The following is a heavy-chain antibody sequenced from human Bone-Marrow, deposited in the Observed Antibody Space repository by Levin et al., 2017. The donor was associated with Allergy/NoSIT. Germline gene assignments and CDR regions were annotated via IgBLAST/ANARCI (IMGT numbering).Heavy chain of an antibody. V-gene: IGHV3-74*01. J-gene: IGHJ6*02. Sequence: QRGESLKISCALSGFTRTYWIHWVRQVPGKGLDWVSHIDNDGTTTHVADSVKGRFTMSRDNAKNMVYLQLNSLRVEDTGVYYCARDRQYVMDVWGQGTTVIVSS. CDR2: IDNDGTTT. CDR1: GFTRTYW. CDR3: ARDRQYVMDV.